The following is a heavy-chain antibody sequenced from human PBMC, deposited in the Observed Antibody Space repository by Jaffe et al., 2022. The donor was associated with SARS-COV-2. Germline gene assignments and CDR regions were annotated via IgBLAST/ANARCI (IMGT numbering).Heavy chain of an antibody. V-gene: IGHV1-46*01. CDR3: ARHLLSGSNYYYAMDV. CDR2: INPSGGNT. J-gene: IGHJ6*02. CDR1: GYTLTRHY. Sequence: QVQLVQSEAEVKKPGASVKVSCKASGYTLTRHYMHWVRQAPGQGLEWMGMINPSGGNTKYAQEFQGRVTMTTDRSTSTVYMELRSLRSEDTAVYFCARHLLSGSNYYYAMDVWGQGTTVTISS. D-gene: IGHD1-26*01.